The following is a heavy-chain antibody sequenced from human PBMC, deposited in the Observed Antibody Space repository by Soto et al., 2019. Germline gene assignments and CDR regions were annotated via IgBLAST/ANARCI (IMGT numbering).Heavy chain of an antibody. CDR1: GFTFSDHY. D-gene: IGHD6-13*01. V-gene: IGHV3-72*01. J-gene: IGHJ4*02. CDR3: ARGFSLGQQLGFAY. CDR2: IRNKANSYTT. Sequence: GRSLRLSCAASGFTFSDHYMDWVRQAPGKGLEWVGRIRNKANSYTTEYAASVKGRFTISRDDSKNSLYLQMNSLKTEDTAVYYCARGFSLGQQLGFAYWGQGTLVTVSS.